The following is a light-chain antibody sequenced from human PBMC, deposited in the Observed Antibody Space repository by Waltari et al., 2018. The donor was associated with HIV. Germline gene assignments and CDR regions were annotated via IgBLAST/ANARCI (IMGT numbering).Light chain of an antibody. J-gene: IGKJ4*01. CDR2: GTS. CDR1: QNINTN. CDR3: QQSDKTPPT. Sequence: DIQMTQSPPSLSASVGDRINITCRASQNINTNLNWYQQKSGKAPKVLIYGTSTLRSEVPSRFSGSGSGTEFTLTITSLQSDDSATYYCQQSDKTPPTFGGGTTVEIK. V-gene: IGKV1-39*01.